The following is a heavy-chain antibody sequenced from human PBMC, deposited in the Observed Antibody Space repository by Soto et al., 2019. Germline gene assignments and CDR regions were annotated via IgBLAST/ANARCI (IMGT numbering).Heavy chain of an antibody. Sequence: QVQLVQSGAEVKKPGASVKVSCKASGYTFTGYYMHWVRQAPGQGLEWMGWINPNSGGTNSAQKFQGWVTMTRDTSISTAYMELSRLRSDDTAVYYCARAGWSSSWYQAKYYYYYYMDVWGKGTTVTVSS. CDR3: ARAGWSSSWYQAKYYYYYYMDV. V-gene: IGHV1-2*04. CDR2: INPNSGGT. CDR1: GYTFTGYY. D-gene: IGHD6-13*01. J-gene: IGHJ6*03.